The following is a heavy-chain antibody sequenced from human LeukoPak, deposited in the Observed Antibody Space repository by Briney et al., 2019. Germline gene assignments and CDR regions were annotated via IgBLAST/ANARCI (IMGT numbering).Heavy chain of an antibody. D-gene: IGHD2-2*01. V-gene: IGHV1-18*01. CDR1: GYTFTSYC. CDR3: AIDGRRYCSSTSCYLGL. CDR2: ISAYNGNT. Sequence: ASVKVSCKASGYTFTSYCISWVRQALRQGLEWMGWISAYNGNTNYAQKLQGRVTMTTDTSTSTAYMELESLRSDGPAVYYCAIDGRRYCSSTSCYLGLGGEGPLVSVSS. J-gene: IGHJ4*02.